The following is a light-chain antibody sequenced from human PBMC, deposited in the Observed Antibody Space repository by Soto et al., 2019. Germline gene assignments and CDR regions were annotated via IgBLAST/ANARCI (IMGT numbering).Light chain of an antibody. CDR3: QQYDNLPIT. CDR1: QDISNY. Sequence: DIQMTQSPSSLSASVGDRVTITCQASQDISNYLNWYQQKPGKAPNFLIYDASTLETGVPSRFSGSGSGTDFTFTISSLQPEDVATYYCQQYDNLPITFGQGTRLEIK. V-gene: IGKV1-33*01. J-gene: IGKJ5*01. CDR2: DAS.